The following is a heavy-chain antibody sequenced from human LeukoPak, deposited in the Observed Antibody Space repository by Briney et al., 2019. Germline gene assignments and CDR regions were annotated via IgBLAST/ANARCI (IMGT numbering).Heavy chain of an antibody. D-gene: IGHD6-13*01. CDR3: AKYTAATGTRWFDP. CDR2: IGASGGTT. J-gene: IGHJ5*02. Sequence: PGGSLRLSCAASGFTFSSYAMSWVRQAPGKGLEWVSAIGASGGTTYYADSVKGRFTTSRDNSQNTLYLQMNSLRAEDTAVYYCAKYTAATGTRWFDPWGQGTLVTVSS. CDR1: GFTFSSYA. V-gene: IGHV3-23*01.